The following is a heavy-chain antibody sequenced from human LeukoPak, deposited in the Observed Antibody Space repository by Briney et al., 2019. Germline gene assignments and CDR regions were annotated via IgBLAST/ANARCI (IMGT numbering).Heavy chain of an antibody. CDR2: ISSSGGTI. D-gene: IGHD1-26*01. Sequence: GGSLRLSCAASGFTFSSYEMNWVRQAPGKGLEWVSYISSSGGTIYYADSVKGRFTISRDNAKNSLYLQMNSLRAEDTAVYYCATDLAGWELLGYWGQGTLVTVSS. CDR3: ATDLAGWELLGY. V-gene: IGHV3-48*03. J-gene: IGHJ4*02. CDR1: GFTFSSYE.